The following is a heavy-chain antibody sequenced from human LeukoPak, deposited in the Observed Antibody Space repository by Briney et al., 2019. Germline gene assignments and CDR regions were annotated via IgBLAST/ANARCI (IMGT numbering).Heavy chain of an antibody. CDR2: INAGNGNA. D-gene: IGHD2-21*02. Sequence: ASVKVSCKASVYTFTSYAMHWVRQAPGQRLEWMGWINAGNGNAKYSQKFQGRVTITRDTSASTAYMELSSLRSEDTAVYYCARLVTENWFDPWGQGTLVTVSS. V-gene: IGHV1-3*01. CDR3: ARLVTENWFDP. CDR1: VYTFTSYA. J-gene: IGHJ5*02.